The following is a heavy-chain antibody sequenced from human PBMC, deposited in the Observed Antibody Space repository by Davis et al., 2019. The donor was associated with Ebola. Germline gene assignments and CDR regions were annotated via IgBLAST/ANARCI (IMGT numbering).Heavy chain of an antibody. CDR1: GFTFSSYS. D-gene: IGHD4-17*01. Sequence: GVLKISCAASGFTFSSYSMNWVRQAPGKGLEWVANIKQDGSEKYYVDSVKGRFTISRDNAKNSLYLQMNSLRAEDTAVYYCARDYGDYYYGMDVWGQGTTVTVSS. CDR2: IKQDGSEK. V-gene: IGHV3-7*01. J-gene: IGHJ6*02. CDR3: ARDYGDYYYGMDV.